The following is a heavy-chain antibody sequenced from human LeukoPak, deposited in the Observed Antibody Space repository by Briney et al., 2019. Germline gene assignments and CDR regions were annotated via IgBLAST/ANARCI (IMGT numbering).Heavy chain of an antibody. J-gene: IGHJ4*02. CDR2: MYYSGST. CDR3: ASVSVSGYGYYYFDY. CDR1: GGSIRSSY. D-gene: IGHD5-12*01. V-gene: IGHV4-59*01. Sequence: SETLSLTCTVSGGSIRSSYWSWIRQPPGKGLEWIGYMYYSGSTKYNPSLKSRVTMSVDTSQNQFSLNLSSVTAADTAVYHCASVSVSGYGYYYFDYWGQGTLVTVSS.